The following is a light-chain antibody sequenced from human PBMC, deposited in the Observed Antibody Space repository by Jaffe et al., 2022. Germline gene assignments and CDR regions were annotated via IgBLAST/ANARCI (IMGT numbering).Light chain of an antibody. J-gene: IGKJ5*01. CDR3: QQRSDWPIT. V-gene: IGKV3-11*01. CDR1: QNIKTY. CDR2: GAS. Sequence: EIVLTQSPATLSLSPGERATLSCWASQNIKTYLVWYQQKPGQAPRLLIYGASNRATGVPARFRGSGSGTDFTLTISSLEPEDFAVYYCQQRSDWPITFGQGTRLEIK.